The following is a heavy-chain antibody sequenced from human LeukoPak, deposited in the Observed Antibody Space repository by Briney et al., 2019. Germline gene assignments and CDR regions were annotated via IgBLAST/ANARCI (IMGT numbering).Heavy chain of an antibody. CDR2: INPNSGGT. Sequence: ASVKVSCKASGYTFTGYYMHWVRQAPGQGLEWMGWINPNSGGTNYAQKFQGRVTMTRDTSTSTVYMELSSLRSEDTAVYYCARDGLAVADDTGDYWGQGTLVTVSS. D-gene: IGHD6-19*01. CDR3: ARDGLAVADDTGDY. J-gene: IGHJ4*02. V-gene: IGHV1-2*02. CDR1: GYTFTGYY.